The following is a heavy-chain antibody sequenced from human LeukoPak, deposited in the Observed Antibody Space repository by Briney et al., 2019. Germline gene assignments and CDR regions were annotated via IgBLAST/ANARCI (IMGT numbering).Heavy chain of an antibody. CDR1: GYTFTSYG. CDR3: ARMMTPRLYYDSSGYYNGAFDI. CDR2: ISAYNGYT. J-gene: IGHJ3*02. D-gene: IGHD3-22*01. Sequence: ASVKVSCKASGYTFTSYGISWVRQAPGQGLEWMGWISAYNGYTNYAQKFQGTVTMTRDTSTSTAYLELRSLRSDDTAVYYCARMMTPRLYYDSSGYYNGAFDIWGQGTTVTVSS. V-gene: IGHV1-18*01.